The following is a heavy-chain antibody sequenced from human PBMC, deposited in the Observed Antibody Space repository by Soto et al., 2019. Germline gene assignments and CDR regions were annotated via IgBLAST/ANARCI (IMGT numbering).Heavy chain of an antibody. J-gene: IGHJ3*02. V-gene: IGHV3-48*03. Sequence: GGSLRLSCAASGFTFSSYEMNWVRQAPGKGLEWVSYISSSGSTIYYADSVKGRFTISRDNAKNSLYLQMNSLRAEDTAVYYCARESGSADAFDIWGQGTMVTVSS. CDR1: GFTFSSYE. CDR2: ISSSGSTI. D-gene: IGHD7-27*01. CDR3: ARESGSADAFDI.